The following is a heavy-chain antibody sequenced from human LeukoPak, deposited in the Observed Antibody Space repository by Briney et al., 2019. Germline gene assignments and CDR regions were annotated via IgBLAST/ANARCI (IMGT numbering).Heavy chain of an antibody. CDR2: INPSGGST. CDR1: GYTFTSYY. V-gene: IGHV1-46*01. J-gene: IGHJ4*02. Sequence: ALVKVSCKASGYTFTSYYMHWVRQAPGQGLEWMGIINPSGGSTSYAQKFQGRVTMTRDTSTSTVYMELSSLRSEDTAVYYCARDLGDVDTAMVEYYFDYWGQGTLVTVSS. CDR3: ARDLGDVDTAMVEYYFDY. D-gene: IGHD5-18*01.